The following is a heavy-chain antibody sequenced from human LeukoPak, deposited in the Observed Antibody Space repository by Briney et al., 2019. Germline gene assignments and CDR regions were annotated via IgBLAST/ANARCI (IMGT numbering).Heavy chain of an antibody. Sequence: SETLSLTCTVSGGSISSYYWSWIRQPAGKGLEWIGRIYTSGSTNYNPSLKSRVTMSVDTSKNQFSLKLSSVTAADTAVYYCARATYYYDSSGYPVGYYYYGMDVWGQGTTVTVSS. J-gene: IGHJ6*02. CDR1: GGSISSYY. V-gene: IGHV4-4*07. D-gene: IGHD3-22*01. CDR2: IYTSGST. CDR3: ARATYYYDSSGYPVGYYYYGMDV.